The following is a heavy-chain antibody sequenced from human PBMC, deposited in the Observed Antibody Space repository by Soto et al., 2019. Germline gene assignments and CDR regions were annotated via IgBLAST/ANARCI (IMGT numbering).Heavy chain of an antibody. CDR3: TRWIVGATIYYGMDV. J-gene: IGHJ6*02. D-gene: IGHD1-26*01. CDR1: GFTFGDYA. CDR2: IRSKAYGGTT. V-gene: IGHV3-49*04. Sequence: PGGSLRLSCTASGFTFGDYAMSWVRQAPGKGLEWVGFIRSKAYGGTTEYAASVKGRFTISRDDSKSIAYLQMNSLKTEDTAVYYCTRWIVGATIYYGMDVWGQGTTVTVSS.